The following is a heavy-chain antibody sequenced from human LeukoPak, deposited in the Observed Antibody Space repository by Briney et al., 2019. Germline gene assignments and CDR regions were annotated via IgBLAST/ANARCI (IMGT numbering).Heavy chain of an antibody. D-gene: IGHD4-11*01. CDR1: GFSLSTSGVV. V-gene: IGHV2-5*02. Sequence: SGPTLVKPTQTLTLTCTFSGFSLSTSGVVVGWIRQPPGKALEWLALIYWDDDKRYSPSLKSRLTITKDTSKNQVVLTMTNMDPVDTATYYCAHSTLPNSNHGFDYWGQGTLVTVSS. J-gene: IGHJ4*02. CDR3: AHSTLPNSNHGFDY. CDR2: IYWDDDK.